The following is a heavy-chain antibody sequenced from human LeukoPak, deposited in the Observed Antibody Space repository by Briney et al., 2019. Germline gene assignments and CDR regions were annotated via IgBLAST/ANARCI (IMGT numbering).Heavy chain of an antibody. CDR3: ARLDSSGYYTLDV. D-gene: IGHD3-22*01. CDR2: IYYSGST. V-gene: IGHV4-39*01. J-gene: IGHJ6*02. Sequence: SETLSLTCTVSGGSVSSRSYYWGWIRQPPGKGLEWIGSIYYSGSTYYNPSLKSRVTISVDTSKNQFSLKLGSVTAADTAVYYCARLDSSGYYTLDVWGQGTTVTVSS. CDR1: GGSVSSRSYY.